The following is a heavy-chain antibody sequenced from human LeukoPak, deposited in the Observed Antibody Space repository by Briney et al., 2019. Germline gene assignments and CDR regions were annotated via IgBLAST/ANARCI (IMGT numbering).Heavy chain of an antibody. J-gene: IGHJ6*03. CDR1: GGSISSSSYY. Sequence: SETLSLTCTVSGGSISSSSYYWGWIRQPPGKGLEWIGSIYYSGSTYCNPSLKSRVTISVDTSKNQFSLKLSSVTAADTAVYYCARDRYSSGLYYYYYMDVWGKGTTVTISS. CDR2: IYYSGST. CDR3: ARDRYSSGLYYYYYMDV. D-gene: IGHD6-19*01. V-gene: IGHV4-39*07.